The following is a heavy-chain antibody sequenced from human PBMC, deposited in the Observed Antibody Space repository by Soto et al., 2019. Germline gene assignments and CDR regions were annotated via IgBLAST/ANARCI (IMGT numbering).Heavy chain of an antibody. CDR3: VRDRATGRSGVDLDF. CDR2: ISTSGKTI. V-gene: IGHV3-48*02. D-gene: IGHD1-26*01. Sequence: VQLVESGGGLVQPGGSLRLSCAASGFTLSGYAMNWVRQAPGKGLEWVAFISTSGKTISYADSVMGRFTISKDIAKNSLYLQMNSLRNEDTAVYYGVRDRATGRSGVDLDFWGQGTLVTVSS. J-gene: IGHJ4*02. CDR1: GFTLSGYA.